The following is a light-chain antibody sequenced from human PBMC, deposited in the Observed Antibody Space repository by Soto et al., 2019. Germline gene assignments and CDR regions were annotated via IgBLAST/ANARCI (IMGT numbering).Light chain of an antibody. J-gene: IGKJ1*01. CDR3: MQTKQLPVT. Sequence: EIVLTQSPGTLSMSPGERATLSCRASQSLTNSFMAWYQQKPGQAPRLLIYDASNRATGIPARFSGSGSGTDFTLTVSRVEAEDVGVYYCMQTKQLPVTFGQGTKVDIK. V-gene: IGKV3D-20*02. CDR1: QSLTNSF. CDR2: DAS.